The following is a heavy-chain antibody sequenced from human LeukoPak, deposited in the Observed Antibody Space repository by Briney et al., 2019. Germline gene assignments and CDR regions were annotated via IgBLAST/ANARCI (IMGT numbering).Heavy chain of an antibody. D-gene: IGHD5-24*01. CDR1: GGTFSSYA. CDR3: ARHYVEMATIASAFDI. CDR2: IIPILGIA. V-gene: IGHV1-69*04. J-gene: IGHJ3*02. Sequence: ASVKVSCTASGGTFSSYAISWVRQAPGQGLEWMGRIIPILGIANYAQKFQGRVTITADKSTSTAYMELSSLRSEDTAVYYCARHYVEMATIASAFDIWGQGTMVTVSS.